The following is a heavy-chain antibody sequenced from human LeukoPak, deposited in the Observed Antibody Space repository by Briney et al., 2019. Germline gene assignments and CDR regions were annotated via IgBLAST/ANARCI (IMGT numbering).Heavy chain of an antibody. D-gene: IGHD3-22*01. J-gene: IGHJ5*02. CDR3: ARAPFDTKGYYQAPIRFDA. V-gene: IGHV3-11*01. CDR2: ISHSGGTI. Sequence: GGSLRLSCAASGFTFGNSYMSWLRQAPGNGLQWVSYISHSGGTIHYADSVKGRFTISRDNAKNSLYLQMDSLRAEDTAVYLCARAPFDTKGYYQAPIRFDAWGQGTLVTVSS. CDR1: GFTFGNSY.